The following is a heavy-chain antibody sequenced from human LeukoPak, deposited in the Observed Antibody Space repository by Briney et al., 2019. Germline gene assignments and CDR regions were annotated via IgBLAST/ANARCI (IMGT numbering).Heavy chain of an antibody. CDR3: ASGGFILTGYYRSTETAALDY. CDR2: INPNSGGT. Sequence: ASVKVSCKASGYTFTGYYMHWVRQAPGQGLEWMGWINPNSGGTNYAQKFQGWVTMTRDTSISTAYMELSRLRSDDTAVYYCASGGFILTGYYRSTETAALDYWGQGTLVTVSS. CDR1: GYTFTGYY. D-gene: IGHD3-9*01. J-gene: IGHJ4*02. V-gene: IGHV1-2*04.